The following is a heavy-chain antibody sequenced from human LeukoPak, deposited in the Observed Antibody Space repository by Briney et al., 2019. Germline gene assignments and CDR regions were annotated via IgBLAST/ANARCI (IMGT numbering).Heavy chain of an antibody. V-gene: IGHV4-61*02. Sequence: SETLSLTCTVSGGSISSSPYYWSWIRQPAGKGLEWIGRIYISGSTNYNPSLKSRVTMSVDTSKNQFSLKLSSVTAADTAVYYCARDRGTWNDDGFDYWGQGTLVTVSS. CDR2: IYISGST. D-gene: IGHD1-1*01. J-gene: IGHJ4*02. CDR1: GGSISSSPYY. CDR3: ARDRGTWNDDGFDY.